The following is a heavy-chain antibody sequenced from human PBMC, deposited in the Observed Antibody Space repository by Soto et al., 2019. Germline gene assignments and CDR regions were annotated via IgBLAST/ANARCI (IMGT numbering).Heavy chain of an antibody. Sequence: PGGSLRLSCAASGFTFSNAWMNWVRQAPGKGLEWVGRIKSKTDGGTADYAAPVKGRFTISRDDSKNSLYLQMNSLKIEDTAVYYCTTDSYSTRIVVCFDYWGHGTLVTVSS. V-gene: IGHV3-15*07. CDR2: IKSKTDGGTA. CDR1: GFTFSNAW. J-gene: IGHJ4*01. CDR3: TTDSYSTRIVVCFDY. D-gene: IGHD3-22*01.